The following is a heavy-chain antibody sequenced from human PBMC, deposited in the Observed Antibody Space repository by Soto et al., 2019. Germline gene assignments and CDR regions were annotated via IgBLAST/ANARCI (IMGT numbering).Heavy chain of an antibody. D-gene: IGHD4-4*01. CDR3: AKGDYSTGLQGNY. CDR2: ISYDGSNK. Sequence: QVRLVESGGCVVQPGRSLRLSCAASGFTFSSYGMPWVRQAPGKGLEWVAVISYDGSNKYYADSVKGRFTISRDNSKNTLYLQMNSLRAEDTAVYYCAKGDYSTGLQGNYWGQGTLVTVSS. CDR1: GFTFSSYG. J-gene: IGHJ4*02. V-gene: IGHV3-30*18.